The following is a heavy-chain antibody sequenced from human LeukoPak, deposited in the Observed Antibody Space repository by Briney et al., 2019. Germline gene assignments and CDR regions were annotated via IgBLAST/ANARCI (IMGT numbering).Heavy chain of an antibody. Sequence: SGTLSLTCAVYGGSFSGYYWSWIRQPPGKGLEWIGEINHSGSTNYNPSLKSRVTISVDTSKNQFSLKLSSVTAADTAVYYCARYGAYYYYGMDVWGQGTTVTVSS. CDR2: INHSGST. J-gene: IGHJ6*02. CDR3: ARYGAYYYYGMDV. CDR1: GGSFSGYY. V-gene: IGHV4-34*01. D-gene: IGHD4-17*01.